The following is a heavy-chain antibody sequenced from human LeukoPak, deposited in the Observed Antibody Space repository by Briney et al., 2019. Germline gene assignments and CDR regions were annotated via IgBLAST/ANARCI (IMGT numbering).Heavy chain of an antibody. D-gene: IGHD3-9*01. Sequence: GGSLRLSCAASGFTFSSYAMSWVRQAPGKGLEWVSAISGSGGSTYYADSVKGRFTISRDNSKNTLYLQMNSLRAEDTAVYYCAKDAPVLRYFDWANYYYYMDVWGKGTTVTVSS. CDR3: AKDAPVLRYFDWANYYYYMDV. V-gene: IGHV3-23*01. J-gene: IGHJ6*03. CDR1: GFTFSSYA. CDR2: ISGSGGST.